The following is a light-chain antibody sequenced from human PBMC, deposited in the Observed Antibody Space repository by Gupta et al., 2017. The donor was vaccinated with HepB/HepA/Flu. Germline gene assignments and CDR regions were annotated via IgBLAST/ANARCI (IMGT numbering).Light chain of an antibody. J-gene: IGKJ1*01. CDR3: QQSYSTPRT. CDR1: QRISGY. Sequence: DIQMTQSPSPLSASVGDRVTITCCASQRISGYLNWYQQKPGKATKLLFYAAYSLQSGVPSRFSGSGSGTDFTITSSSLQPEDFATYYYQQSYSTPRTFGQGTKVEIK. CDR2: AAY. V-gene: IGKV1-39*01.